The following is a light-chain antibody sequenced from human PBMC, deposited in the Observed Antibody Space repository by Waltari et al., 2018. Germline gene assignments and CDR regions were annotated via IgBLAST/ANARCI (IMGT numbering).Light chain of an antibody. CDR2: AVS. CDR3: SSYAGSSKGV. J-gene: IGLJ2*01. V-gene: IGLV2-23*02. Sequence: QSALTHPASVSGSPGQSITISCTRTSSDVGNYKRVSWYQQHPGKAPKLMIYAVSKRPSGVSDRFSGSKSGDMASLTISGLQPEDEAEYFCSSYAGSSKGVFGGGTKVTVL. CDR1: SSDVGNYKR.